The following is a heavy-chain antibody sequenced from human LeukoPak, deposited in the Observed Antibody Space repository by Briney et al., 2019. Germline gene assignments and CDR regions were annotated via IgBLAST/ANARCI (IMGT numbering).Heavy chain of an antibody. CDR2: ISGSGGST. CDR1: GFTFSSYA. J-gene: IGHJ4*02. V-gene: IGHV3-23*01. D-gene: IGHD6-19*01. CDR3: AKGVTGVAGRHYFDY. Sequence: GGSLRLSCAASGFTFSSYAMSWVHQAPGKELEWVSAISGSGGSTYYADSVKGRFTISRDNSKNTLDLQMNSLRAEDAAVYYCAKGVTGVAGRHYFDYWGQGTLSPSPQ.